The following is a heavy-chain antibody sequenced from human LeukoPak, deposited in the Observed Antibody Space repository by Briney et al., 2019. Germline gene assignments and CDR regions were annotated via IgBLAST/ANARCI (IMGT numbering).Heavy chain of an antibody. V-gene: IGHV3-33*01. CDR3: ARDPLYYDFWSGSQGDAFDI. D-gene: IGHD3-3*01. CDR2: IWYDGSNK. Sequence: GGSLRLSCAASGFTFSSYGMHWVRQAPGKGLEWVAVIWYDGSNKYYADSVKGRFTISRDNSKNTLYPQMNSLRAEDTAVYYCARDPLYYDFWSGSQGDAFDIWGQGTMVTVSS. J-gene: IGHJ3*02. CDR1: GFTFSSYG.